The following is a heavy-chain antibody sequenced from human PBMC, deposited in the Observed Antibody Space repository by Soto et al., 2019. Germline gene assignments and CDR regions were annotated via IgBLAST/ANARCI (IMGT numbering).Heavy chain of an antibody. J-gene: IGHJ3*01. D-gene: IGHD6-19*01. V-gene: IGHV3-48*02. Sequence: RLSCVASQFPFDVYSMHWVRQAPGKGLEWVSYIRHTTSATFYADAVKGRFTISRDNRKNSLFLQMNSLRDDDTGVYFCARDRGSSGMFELDVWGPGTLVTV. CDR3: ARDRGSSGMFELDV. CDR2: IRHTTSAT. CDR1: QFPFDVYS.